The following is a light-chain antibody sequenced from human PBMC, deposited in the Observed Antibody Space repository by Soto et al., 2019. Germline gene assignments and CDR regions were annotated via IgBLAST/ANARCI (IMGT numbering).Light chain of an antibody. CDR3: QEYLQWPPGM. CDR2: GGS. V-gene: IGKV3-20*01. J-gene: IGKJ1*01. Sequence: EIVLTQTPGIVSLSPGERAILSCRASQTVDSRYLAWYQQKHGQPPRLLIYGGSNRARGIPDRFGGSGSGTDFTLTISTLQSEDFAVYYCQEYLQWPPGMFGQGTTVDMK. CDR1: QTVDSRY.